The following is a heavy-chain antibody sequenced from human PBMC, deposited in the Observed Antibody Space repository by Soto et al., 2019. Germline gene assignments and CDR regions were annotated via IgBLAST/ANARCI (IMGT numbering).Heavy chain of an antibody. V-gene: IGHV5-10-1*01. CDR2: IDPSDSYT. CDR3: GRQGGSSGYYAGVYYFGY. Sequence: GESLKISCKGSGYSFTSYWISWVRQMPGKGLEWMGRIDPSDSYTNYSPSFQGHVTISADKSISTAYLQWSSLKASDTAMYYCGRQGGSSGYYAGVYYFGYGGHGTLVTV. CDR1: GYSFTSYW. J-gene: IGHJ4*01. D-gene: IGHD3-22*01.